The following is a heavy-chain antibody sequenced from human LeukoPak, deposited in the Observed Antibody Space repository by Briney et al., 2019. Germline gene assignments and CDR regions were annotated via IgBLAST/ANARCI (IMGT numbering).Heavy chain of an antibody. J-gene: IGHJ4*02. D-gene: IGHD3-22*01. CDR1: GGSISRGDYY. CDR2: IHYSGST. Sequence: SETLSLTCTVSGGSISRGDYYWSWIRQHPGKGLEWIAYIHYSGSTYYNPSLQSPVTISVDTSKNQFSLKLSSVTAADTAVYYRARAYDRSGYYYYYYFDYWGQGTLVTVSS. CDR3: ARAYDRSGYYYYYYFDY. V-gene: IGHV4-31*01.